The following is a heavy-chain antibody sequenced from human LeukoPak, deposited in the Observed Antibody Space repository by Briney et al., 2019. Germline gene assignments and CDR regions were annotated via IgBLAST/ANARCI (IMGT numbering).Heavy chain of an antibody. CDR1: GFTFSNAR. J-gene: IGHJ6*03. V-gene: IGHV3-15*01. Sequence: GGSLRLSCAASGFTFSNARMSWVRQAPGKGLEWVGRIKSKTDGGTTDYAAPVKGRFTISRDDSKNTLYLQMNSLKTEDTAVYYCTTAGGYFDWLPWDYYYMDVWGKGTTVTISS. CDR3: TTAGGYFDWLPWDYYYMDV. CDR2: IKSKTDGGTT. D-gene: IGHD3-9*01.